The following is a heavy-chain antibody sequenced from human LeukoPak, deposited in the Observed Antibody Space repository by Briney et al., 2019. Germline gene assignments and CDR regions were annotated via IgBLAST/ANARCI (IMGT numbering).Heavy chain of an antibody. V-gene: IGHV3-21*01. CDR2: ISSSSSYI. J-gene: IGHJ4*02. CDR3: ARVSTEELDY. CDR1: GFSFSSYG. Sequence: PGGSLRLSCAASGFSFSSYGMHWVRQAPGKGLEWVSSISSSSSYIYYADSVKGRFTISRDNAKNSLYLQMNSLRAEDTAVYYCARVSTEELDYWGQGTLVTVSS. D-gene: IGHD1-1*01.